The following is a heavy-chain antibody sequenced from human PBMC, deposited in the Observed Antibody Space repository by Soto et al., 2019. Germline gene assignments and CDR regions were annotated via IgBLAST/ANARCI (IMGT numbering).Heavy chain of an antibody. CDR1: GFMFGAHW. CDR3: ARELVHGYLDL. Sequence: GGSLRLSCAASGFMFGAHWMHWVRQGPDKGLVFVARINFDGIKTNYADSVEGRFTISRDNAKKTLFLEMNSLRADDTAVYFCARELVHGYLDLWGQGDLVTVSS. V-gene: IGHV3-74*01. CDR2: INFDGIKT. D-gene: IGHD5-18*01. J-gene: IGHJ5*02.